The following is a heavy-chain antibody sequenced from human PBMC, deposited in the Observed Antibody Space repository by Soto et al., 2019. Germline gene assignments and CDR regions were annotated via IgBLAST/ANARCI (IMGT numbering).Heavy chain of an antibody. Sequence: GGSLRLSCAASGFTFSSYSMNWVRQAPGKGLEWVSSISSSSSYIYYADSVKGRFTISRDNAKNSLYLQMNSLRAEDTAVYYCARDLLQLESPFGYWGQGTLVTVSS. D-gene: IGHD1-1*01. CDR1: GFTFSSYS. CDR3: ARDLLQLESPFGY. J-gene: IGHJ4*02. V-gene: IGHV3-21*01. CDR2: ISSSSSYI.